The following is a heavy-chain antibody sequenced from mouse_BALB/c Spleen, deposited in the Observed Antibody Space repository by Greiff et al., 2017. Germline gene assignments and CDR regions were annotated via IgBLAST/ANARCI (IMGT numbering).Heavy chain of an antibody. CDR3: TRSTMITGAMDY. CDR2: IYPGNSDT. V-gene: IGHV1-5*01. D-gene: IGHD2-4*01. J-gene: IGHJ4*01. CDR1: GYTFTSYW. Sequence: VQLKESGTVLARPGASVKMSCKASGYTFTSYWMHWVKQRPGQGLEWIGAIYPGNSDTSYNQKFKGKAKLTAVTSTSTAYMELSSLTYEDSAVYYCTRSTMITGAMDYWGQGTSVTVSA.